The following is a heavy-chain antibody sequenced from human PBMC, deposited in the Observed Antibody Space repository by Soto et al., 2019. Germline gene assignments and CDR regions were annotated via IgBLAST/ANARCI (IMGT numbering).Heavy chain of an antibody. D-gene: IGHD2-15*01. Sequence: EVQLLESGGGLVQPGGSLRLSCAASGFTFSSYAMSWVRQAPGKGLEWVSVISGSGDRTYYADSVKGRFTISRDNSKNTLYLQMDRLRAEGTAVYYCAKDRGRYTVVAGYWGQGTLVTVSS. CDR3: AKDRGRYTVVAGY. V-gene: IGHV3-23*01. CDR2: ISGSGDRT. CDR1: GFTFSSYA. J-gene: IGHJ4*02.